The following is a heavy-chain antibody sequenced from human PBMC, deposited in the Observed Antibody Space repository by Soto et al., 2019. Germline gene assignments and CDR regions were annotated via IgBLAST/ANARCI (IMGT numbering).Heavy chain of an antibody. Sequence: GSPRLSCAASGFTFSSYSMNWVRQAPGKGLEWVSYISSSSSTIYYADSVKGRFTISRDNAKNSLYLQLNSLRAEDTAVYYCARDQVGAFAIWGQGTMVTVSS. CDR3: ARDQVGAFAI. CDR1: GFTFSSYS. J-gene: IGHJ3*02. V-gene: IGHV3-48*01. CDR2: ISSSSSTI.